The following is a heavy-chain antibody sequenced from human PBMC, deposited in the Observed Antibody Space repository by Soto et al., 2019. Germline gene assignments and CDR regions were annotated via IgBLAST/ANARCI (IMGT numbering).Heavy chain of an antibody. CDR1: GFTFSSYA. CDR2: ISGSGGST. CDR3: AKGGPYTGYSYGLTKPKYYYGMDV. J-gene: IGHJ6*02. V-gene: IGHV3-23*01. Sequence: GGSLRFSCAASGFTFSSYAMSWVRQAPGKGLEWVSAISGSGGSTYYADSVKGRFTISRDNSKNTLYLQMNSLRAEDTAVYYCAKGGPYTGYSYGLTKPKYYYGMDVWGQGTTVTVSS. D-gene: IGHD5-18*01.